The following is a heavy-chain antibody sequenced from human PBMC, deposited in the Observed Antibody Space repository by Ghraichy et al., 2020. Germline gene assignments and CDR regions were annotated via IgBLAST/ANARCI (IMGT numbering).Heavy chain of an antibody. CDR3: ARGQDTAVY. V-gene: IGHV3-30*04. CDR2: ISYDGSNK. J-gene: IGHJ4*02. Sequence: GGSLRLSCAASGFTFSSYAMNWVRQAPGKGLEWVAVISYDGSNKYYADSVKGRFTISRDNSKNTLYLQMNSLRAEDTAVYYWARGQDTAVYWGQGTLVTVSS. CDR1: GFTFSSYA. D-gene: IGHD5-18*01.